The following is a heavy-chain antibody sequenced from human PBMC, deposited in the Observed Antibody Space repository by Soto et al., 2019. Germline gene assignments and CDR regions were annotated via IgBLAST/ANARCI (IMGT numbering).Heavy chain of an antibody. J-gene: IGHJ4*02. Sequence: ASVKVSCKASGYTFTGYYMHWVRQAPGQGLEWMGWINPNSGSTTYAQRLQGRVTMTRDTSTNTVYMELSSLRSEDTAVYYCARQDTTDTAMFTCTNGGQGTLFT. CDR2: INPNSGST. V-gene: IGHV1-2*02. CDR3: ARQDTTDTAMFTCTN. D-gene: IGHD5-18*01. CDR1: GYTFTGYY.